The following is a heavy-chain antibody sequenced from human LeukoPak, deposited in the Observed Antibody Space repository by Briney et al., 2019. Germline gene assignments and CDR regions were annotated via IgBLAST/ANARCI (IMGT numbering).Heavy chain of an antibody. CDR2: IYYSGST. V-gene: IGHV4-59*01. J-gene: IGHJ4*02. Sequence: SETLSLTCTVSGDSISSNYWNGIRQPPGKGLEWIGYIYYSGSTNYNPSLKSRVTISVDTSNNQFSLKLSSVTAADTAVYYCAKGFPGGVYYFDYWGQGTLVTVSS. D-gene: IGHD3-3*01. CDR1: GDSISSNY. CDR3: AKGFPGGVYYFDY.